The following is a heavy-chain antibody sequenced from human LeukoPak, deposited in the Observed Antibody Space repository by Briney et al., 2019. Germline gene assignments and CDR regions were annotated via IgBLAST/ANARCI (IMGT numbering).Heavy chain of an antibody. J-gene: IGHJ4*02. V-gene: IGHV3-21*01. CDR2: ISSSSSYI. Sequence: PGGSLRLSCAASGFTFSSYSMNWVRQAPGKGLEWVSSISSSSSYIYYADSVKGRFTISRDNAKNSLYLQMNSLRAEDTAVYYCARTPLESEEWELLSYFDYWGQGTLVTVSS. CDR3: ARTPLESEEWELLSYFDY. D-gene: IGHD1-26*01. CDR1: GFTFSSYS.